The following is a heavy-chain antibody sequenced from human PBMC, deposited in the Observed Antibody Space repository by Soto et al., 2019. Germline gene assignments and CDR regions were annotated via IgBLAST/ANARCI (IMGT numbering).Heavy chain of an antibody. CDR2: IWYDGSNT. Sequence: QVQLVESGGGVVQPGRSLRLSCAASGFTFSSYGMHWVRQAPGKGLEWVAVIWYDGSNTYYADSVKGRFTISRDNSKNTLYLQMNSLRAEDTAVYYSARGKVVASERDYYYYYYMDVWCKGTTVTVSS. V-gene: IGHV3-33*01. J-gene: IGHJ6*03. CDR1: GFTFSSYG. CDR3: ARGKVVASERDYYYYYYMDV. D-gene: IGHD2-2*01.